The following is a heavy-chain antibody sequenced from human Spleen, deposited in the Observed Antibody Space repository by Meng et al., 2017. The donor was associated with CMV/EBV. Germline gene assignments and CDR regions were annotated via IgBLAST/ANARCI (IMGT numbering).Heavy chain of an antibody. J-gene: IGHJ4*02. D-gene: IGHD2-2*02. CDR2: IIPIFGTP. CDR1: AFSSFP. CDR3: ARSDEYCSTTNCYSPFDH. V-gene: IGHV1-69*05. Sequence: AFSSFPINWVRQAPGQGLEWMGVIIPIFGTPNYAQHFQDRVTITTDEATSTVFMELTSLRSEDTAIYYCARSDEYCSTTNCYSPFDHWGQGTLVTVSS.